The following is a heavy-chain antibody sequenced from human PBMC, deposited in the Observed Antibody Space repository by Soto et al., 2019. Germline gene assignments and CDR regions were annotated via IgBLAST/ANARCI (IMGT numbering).Heavy chain of an antibody. D-gene: IGHD2-8*01. J-gene: IGHJ4*02. CDR1: GGSIDSSNNY. CDR2: IYYSGST. V-gene: IGHV4-39*01. Sequence: SETLSLTCTVSGGSIDSSNNYWAWIRQPPGKGLEWIGTIYYSGSTYYSPSLKSRVTISADTSKNQFSLKLSSVTAADTAVYYCARYYCTTATCPFDYWGQGTLVTVSS. CDR3: ARYYCTTATCPFDY.